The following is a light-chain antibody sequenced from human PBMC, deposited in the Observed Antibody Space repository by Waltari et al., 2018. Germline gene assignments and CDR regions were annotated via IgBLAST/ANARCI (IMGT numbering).Light chain of an antibody. V-gene: IGLV2-8*01. CDR3: SSDAGSNNYVI. Sequence: QSALTQPPSASGSLGQSVTISCTGTSSDVGASNYVSWYQQNPGKAPKLMIVEVSNWPSGVPDRFSGSRSGNTASLTVSGLQAEDEADYYCSSDAGSNNYVILGGGTKLTVL. CDR1: SSDVGASNY. CDR2: EVS. J-gene: IGLJ2*01.